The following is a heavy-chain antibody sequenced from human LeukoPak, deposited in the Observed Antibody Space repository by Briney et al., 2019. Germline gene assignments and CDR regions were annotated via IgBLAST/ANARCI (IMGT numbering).Heavy chain of an antibody. Sequence: ASVKVSCKASGYTFTSYGISWVRQAPGQRLEWMGWISAYNGNTNYAQKLQGRVTMTTDTSTSTAYMELRSLRSDDTAVYYCAREGYSSSSERPYYYYGMDVWGQGTTVTVSS. CDR3: AREGYSSSSERPYYYYGMDV. V-gene: IGHV1-18*01. CDR2: ISAYNGNT. CDR1: GYTFTSYG. D-gene: IGHD6-6*01. J-gene: IGHJ6*02.